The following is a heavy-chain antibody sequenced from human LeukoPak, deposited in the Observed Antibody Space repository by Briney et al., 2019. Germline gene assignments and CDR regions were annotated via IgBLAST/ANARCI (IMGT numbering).Heavy chain of an antibody. V-gene: IGHV4-61*02. CDR1: GGSISSGSYY. D-gene: IGHD2-2*01. CDR3: VRQYDY. J-gene: IGHJ4*02. Sequence: NPSQTLSLTCTVSGGSISSGSYYWSWIRQPAGKGLEWIGRIYTSGSTNYNPSLKSRVTISLDTSKNQFSLKLSSVTAADTAVYYCVRQYDYWGQGIVVTVSS. CDR2: IYTSGST.